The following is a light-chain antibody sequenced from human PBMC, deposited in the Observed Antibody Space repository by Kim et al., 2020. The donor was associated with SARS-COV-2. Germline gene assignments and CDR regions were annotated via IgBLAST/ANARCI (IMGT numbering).Light chain of an antibody. V-gene: IGKV1-16*01. J-gene: IGKJ4*01. Sequence: AAVGERVTITCRASQGISNYGAWFQQKPGQAPKSLIFGASNVYSGVPSRFSGSGSVTDFTLTITSLQAEDCATYFCQQYYSSPYTFGGGTKVDIK. CDR3: QQYYSSPYT. CDR2: GAS. CDR1: QGISNY.